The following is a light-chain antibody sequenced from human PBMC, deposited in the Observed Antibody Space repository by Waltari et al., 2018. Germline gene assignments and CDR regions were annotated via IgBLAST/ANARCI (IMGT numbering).Light chain of an antibody. V-gene: IGLV2-23*02. J-gene: IGLJ3*02. Sequence: QSALTQPASVSGSPGQSITISCTGSDSDVGTYNLVSWYQQHPGKAPTLMIYEVTRRPSGVTNRSSGSKSGNTASLTISGLQAEDEAEYYCCSYAGSSTVFGGGTKLTVL. CDR3: CSYAGSSTV. CDR1: DSDVGTYNL. CDR2: EVT.